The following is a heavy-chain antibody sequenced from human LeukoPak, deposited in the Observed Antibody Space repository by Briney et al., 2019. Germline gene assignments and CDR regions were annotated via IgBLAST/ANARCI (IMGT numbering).Heavy chain of an antibody. CDR2: IYYSGST. CDR3: AVINYYDSSGYCLGAVTGYFQH. V-gene: IGHV4-39*01. CDR1: GGSVSSGSYY. J-gene: IGHJ1*01. D-gene: IGHD3-22*01. Sequence: ETLSLTCTVSGGSVSSGSYYWGWIRQPPGKGLEWIGSIYYSGSTYYNPSLKSRVTISVDTSKNQFSLKLSSVTAADTAVYYCAVINYYDSSGYCLGAVTGYFQHWGQGTLVTVSS.